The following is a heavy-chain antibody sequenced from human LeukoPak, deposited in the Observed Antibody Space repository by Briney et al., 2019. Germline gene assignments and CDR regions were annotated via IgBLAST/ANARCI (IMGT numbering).Heavy chain of an antibody. CDR3: ARDPRLRTKVATPY. CDR2: ISSSSSTI. D-gene: IGHD5-12*01. CDR1: GFTFSDYT. Sequence: GGSLRLSCAASGFTFSDYTMNWVRQAPGKGLEWVSYISSSSSTIYYADSVKGRFTISRDNAKNSLYLQMNSLRAEDTAVYYCARDPRLRTKVATPYWGQGTLVTVSS. J-gene: IGHJ4*02. V-gene: IGHV3-48*04.